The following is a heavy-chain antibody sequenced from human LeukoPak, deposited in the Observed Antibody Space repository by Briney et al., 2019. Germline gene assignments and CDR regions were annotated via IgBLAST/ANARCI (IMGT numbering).Heavy chain of an antibody. CDR2: IRGSGGTT. V-gene: IGHV3-23*01. Sequence: SGGSLTLSCAASGFTFSNYAMSWVRQAPGKGLEWVSGIRGSGGTTYYADSVKGRFTISRDNSKNTLFLQMNSLRSEDTDVYYCARPYSYGSGSSYSHFDYWGQGTLVTVSS. D-gene: IGHD3-10*01. J-gene: IGHJ4*02. CDR1: GFTFSNYA. CDR3: ARPYSYGSGSSYSHFDY.